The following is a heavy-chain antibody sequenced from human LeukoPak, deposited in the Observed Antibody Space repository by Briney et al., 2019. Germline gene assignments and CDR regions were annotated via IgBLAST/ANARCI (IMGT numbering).Heavy chain of an antibody. CDR1: GFSLSTSGVG. CDR3: ASGDYGDLDFDY. V-gene: IGHV2-5*01. D-gene: IGHD4-17*01. Sequence: SGPTLVKPTQTLTLTCTFSGFSLSTSGVGVGWIRQPPGKALEWLALIYWNDDKRNSPSLKSRLTITKDTSKNQVVLTMTNMDPVDTATYYCASGDYGDLDFDYWGQGTLVTVSS. CDR2: IYWNDDK. J-gene: IGHJ4*02.